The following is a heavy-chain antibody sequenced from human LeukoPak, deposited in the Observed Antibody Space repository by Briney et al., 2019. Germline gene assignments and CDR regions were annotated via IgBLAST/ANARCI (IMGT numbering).Heavy chain of an antibody. D-gene: IGHD4-11*01. J-gene: IGHJ5*02. CDR2: VDPEDGET. CDR3: ATMTTFDP. V-gene: IGHV1-69-2*01. CDR1: GYTLSEYY. Sequence: GPRVCVSRKAFGYTLSEYYIHWGTGAPGKGLGWMGRVDPEDGETTYTEKFQGRVTITADTSRDAAYMELNNLKSEDTAGYYWATMTTFDPWGQGTLVTVSP.